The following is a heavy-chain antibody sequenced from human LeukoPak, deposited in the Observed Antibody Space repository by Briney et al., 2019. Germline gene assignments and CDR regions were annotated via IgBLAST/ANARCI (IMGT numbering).Heavy chain of an antibody. CDR1: GGSISGGGYS. Sequence: SETLSLTCAVSGGSISGGGYSWSWIRQPPGKGLEWIGYIYHSGSTYYNPSLKSRVTISVDRSKNQFSLKLSSVTAADTAVYYCARAAYYDFWSGYHYYFDYWGQGTLVTVSS. J-gene: IGHJ4*02. CDR2: IYHSGST. CDR3: ARAAYYDFWSGYHYYFDY. D-gene: IGHD3-3*01. V-gene: IGHV4-30-2*01.